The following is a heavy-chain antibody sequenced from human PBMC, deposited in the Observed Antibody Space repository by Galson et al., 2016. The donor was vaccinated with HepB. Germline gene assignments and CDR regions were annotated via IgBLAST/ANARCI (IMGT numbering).Heavy chain of an antibody. D-gene: IGHD3-10*01. Sequence: SLRLSCAASGFTFSSCGMHWVRQAPGKGQEWVAVIWNDGSNKYYADSVKGRFPISRDNSKNTLYLQMNSLRAEDTAVYYCARVSGESGPDYWGQGTLVTVSS. CDR1: GFTFSSCG. CDR2: IWNDGSNK. V-gene: IGHV3-33*01. CDR3: ARVSGESGPDY. J-gene: IGHJ4*02.